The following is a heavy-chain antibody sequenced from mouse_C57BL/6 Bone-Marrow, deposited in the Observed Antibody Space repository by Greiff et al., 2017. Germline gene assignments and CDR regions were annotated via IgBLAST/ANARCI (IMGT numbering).Heavy chain of an antibody. CDR3: ARQGYYAMDY. V-gene: IGHV5-6*01. CDR2: ISSGGSYT. Sequence: EVQRVESGGDLVKPGGSLKLSCAASGFTFSSYGMSWVRQTPDKRLEWVATISSGGSYTYYPDSVKGRFPISRDNAKNTLYLQMSSLKSEDTAMYYCARQGYYAMDYWGQGTSVTVSS. CDR1: GFTFSSYG. J-gene: IGHJ4*01.